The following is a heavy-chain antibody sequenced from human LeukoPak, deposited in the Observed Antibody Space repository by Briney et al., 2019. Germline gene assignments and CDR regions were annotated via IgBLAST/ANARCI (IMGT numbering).Heavy chain of an antibody. V-gene: IGHV3-23*01. D-gene: IGHD4-17*01. Sequence: GGSLRLSCAASGFTFSSSAMSWVRQVPGKGLEWVSGISASGGSTYYADSVRGRFTISRDNSENTLYLQMNSLRAEDTAVYYCAKDNYGDCPFDYWGQGTLVTVSS. CDR2: ISASGGST. J-gene: IGHJ4*02. CDR3: AKDNYGDCPFDY. CDR1: GFTFSSSA.